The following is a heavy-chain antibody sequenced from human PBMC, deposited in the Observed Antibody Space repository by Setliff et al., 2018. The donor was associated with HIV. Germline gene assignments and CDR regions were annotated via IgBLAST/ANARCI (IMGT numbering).Heavy chain of an antibody. J-gene: IGHJ6*02. Sequence: ASVKVSCKASGPGFTNVDIHWLRRATGQGLEWMGWMNPNSGVSGYALKFHDRVTMTRDTSITTAYMELSSLTYEDTAVYYCARGKGVGGVIITGGLDVWGQGTTVTVSS. D-gene: IGHD3-10*01. CDR3: ARGKGVGGVIITGGLDV. CDR1: GPGFTNVD. CDR2: MNPNSGVS. V-gene: IGHV1-8*01.